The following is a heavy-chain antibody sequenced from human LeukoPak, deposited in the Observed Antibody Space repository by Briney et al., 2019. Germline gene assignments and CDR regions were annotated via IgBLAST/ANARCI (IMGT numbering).Heavy chain of an antibody. J-gene: IGHJ2*01. Sequence: PGGSLRLSCAASGFTFSSYAMSWVRQAPGKGLEWVSAISGSGGSTYYADSVKGRFTISRDNSRNTLHLQMNSLRPEDTAVYYCAREAGDSLMGYWYFDLWGRGTLVTVSS. V-gene: IGHV3-23*01. D-gene: IGHD2-8*01. CDR3: AREAGDSLMGYWYFDL. CDR1: GFTFSSYA. CDR2: ISGSGGST.